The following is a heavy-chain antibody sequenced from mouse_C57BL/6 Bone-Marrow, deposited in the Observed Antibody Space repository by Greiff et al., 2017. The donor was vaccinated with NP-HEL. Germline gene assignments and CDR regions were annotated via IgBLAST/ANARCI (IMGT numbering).Heavy chain of an antibody. Sequence: DVQLVESGGGLVQPGGSMKLSCVASGFTFSNYWMNWVRQSPEKGLEWVAQIRLKSDNYATHYAESVKGRFTISRDDSKSSVYLQMNNLRAEDTGIYYCTGKGYYGSLDYWGQGTTLTVSS. CDR2: IRLKSDNYAT. CDR3: TGKGYYGSLDY. V-gene: IGHV6-3*01. CDR1: GFTFSNYW. J-gene: IGHJ2*01. D-gene: IGHD1-1*01.